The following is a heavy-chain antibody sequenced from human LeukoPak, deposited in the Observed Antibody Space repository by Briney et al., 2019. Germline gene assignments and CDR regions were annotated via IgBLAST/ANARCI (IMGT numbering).Heavy chain of an antibody. J-gene: IGHJ4*02. CDR2: INHSGST. CDR3: ARVLETGGIYYFDY. V-gene: IGHV4-34*01. Sequence: SETLSLTCAVYGGSFSGYYWSWIRQPPGKGLEWIGEINHSGSTNYNPSLKRRVTISVDTSKNQFSLKLSSVTAADTAVYYCARVLETGGIYYFDYWGQGTLVTVSS. CDR1: GGSFSGYY. D-gene: IGHD2-21*02.